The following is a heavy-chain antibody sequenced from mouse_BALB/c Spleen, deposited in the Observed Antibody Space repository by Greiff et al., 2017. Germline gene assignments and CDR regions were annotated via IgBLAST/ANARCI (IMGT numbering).Heavy chain of an antibody. Sequence: EVQLQESGPGLVKPSQSLSLTCSVTGYSITSGYYWNWIRQFPGNKLEWMGYISYDGSNNYNPSLKNRISITRDTSKNQFFLKLNSVTTEDTATYYCAREGGYYGSYAMDYWGQGTSVTVSS. J-gene: IGHJ4*01. V-gene: IGHV3-6*02. CDR1: GYSITSGYY. D-gene: IGHD1-1*01. CDR2: ISYDGSN. CDR3: AREGGYYGSYAMDY.